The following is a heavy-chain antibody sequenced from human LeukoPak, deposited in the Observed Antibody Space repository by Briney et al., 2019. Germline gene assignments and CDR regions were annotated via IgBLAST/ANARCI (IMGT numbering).Heavy chain of an antibody. J-gene: IGHJ4*02. CDR3: ARDSDSSGYFTFDY. CDR2: IYSGGST. D-gene: IGHD3-22*01. CDR1: GFTVSSNY. Sequence: GGSLRLSCAASGFTVSSNYMSWVRQAPGQGLGLVSVIYSGGSTYYADSVKGRFTISRDNSKNTLYLQMNSLRAEDTAVYYCARDSDSSGYFTFDYWGQGTLVTVSS. V-gene: IGHV3-66*02.